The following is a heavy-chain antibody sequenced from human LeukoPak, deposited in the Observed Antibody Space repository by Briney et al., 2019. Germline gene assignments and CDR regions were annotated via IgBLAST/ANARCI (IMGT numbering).Heavy chain of an antibody. J-gene: IGHJ4*02. Sequence: ASVKVSCKASGYTFTSYGISWVRQAPGQGLEWMGWISAYNGSTNYAQKLQGRVTMTTDTSTSTAYMELRSLRSDDTAVYYCARERYSYREHPKLFDYWGQGTLVTVSS. D-gene: IGHD5-18*01. CDR2: ISAYNGST. V-gene: IGHV1-18*01. CDR3: ARERYSYREHPKLFDY. CDR1: GYTFTSYG.